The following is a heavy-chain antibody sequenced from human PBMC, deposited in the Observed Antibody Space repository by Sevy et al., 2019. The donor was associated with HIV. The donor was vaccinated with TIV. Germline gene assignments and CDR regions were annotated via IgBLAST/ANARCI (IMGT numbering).Heavy chain of an antibody. D-gene: IGHD3-10*01. CDR3: ARDSIPMVQGVIITPYYYGMDV. CDR2: VSAYTGNT. Sequence: ASVKVSCEASGYTCSNYGISWVRLAPGQGLEWMGWVSAYTGNTNYAQKFQGRVTMTTDTSTRTAYMELRSLRSDDTAVYYCARDSIPMVQGVIITPYYYGMDVWGQGTTVTVSS. J-gene: IGHJ6*02. CDR1: GYTCSNYG. V-gene: IGHV1-18*01.